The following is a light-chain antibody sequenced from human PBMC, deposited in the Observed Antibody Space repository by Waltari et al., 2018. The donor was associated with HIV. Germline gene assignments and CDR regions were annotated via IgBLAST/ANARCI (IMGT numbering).Light chain of an antibody. V-gene: IGLV1-40*01. J-gene: IGLJ3*02. Sequence: QSVLTQPPSVSGAPGQRVTISCTGSSSNIGAGSDLHWYQQLPGTAPKLLIYDNNNRPSGVPDRFSGSKSGTSASLAITGLQAEDEADYYCQSYDSGLRVFGGGTKLTVL. CDR2: DNN. CDR1: SSNIGAGSD. CDR3: QSYDSGLRV.